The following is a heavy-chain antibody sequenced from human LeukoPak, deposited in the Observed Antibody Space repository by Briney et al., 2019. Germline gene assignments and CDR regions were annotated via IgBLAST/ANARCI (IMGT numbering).Heavy chain of an antibody. J-gene: IGHJ5*02. V-gene: IGHV6-1*01. Sequence: SQTLSLTCAISGDSVSSNSAAWNWIRQSPSRGLEWLGRTYYRSKWYNDYAVSVKSRITINPDTSKNQFSLQLNSVTPEDTAVYYCAREEGMAVATSMWFDPWGQGTLVTVSS. CDR1: GDSVSSNSAA. CDR3: AREEGMAVATSMWFDP. CDR2: TYYRSKWYN. D-gene: IGHD6-19*01.